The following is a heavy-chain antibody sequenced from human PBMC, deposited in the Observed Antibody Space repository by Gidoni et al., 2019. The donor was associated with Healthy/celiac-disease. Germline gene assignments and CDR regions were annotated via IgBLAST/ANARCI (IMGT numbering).Heavy chain of an antibody. CDR1: GGSFSGYY. V-gene: IGHV4-34*01. CDR3: ARSKAYYDYIWGSYRSNWFDP. J-gene: IGHJ5*02. CDR2: SNHSGST. D-gene: IGHD3-16*02. Sequence: QVQLQQWGAGLLKPSETLSLTRAVYGGSFSGYYWCWIRQPPGKGLEWIGESNHSGSTNYNPSLKSQVTISVDTSKNQFSLKLSSVTAADTAVYYCARSKAYYDYIWGSYRSNWFDPWGQGTLVTVSS.